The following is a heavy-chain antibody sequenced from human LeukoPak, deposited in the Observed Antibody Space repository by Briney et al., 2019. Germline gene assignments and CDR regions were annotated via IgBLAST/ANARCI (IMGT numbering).Heavy chain of an antibody. J-gene: IGHJ4*02. V-gene: IGHV3-48*04. CDR3: ARDLGYSSSSGLFDY. D-gene: IGHD6-6*01. Sequence: GGSLRLSCAASGFTFSSYSMNWVRQAPGKGLEWVSYISSSSSTIYYADSVKGRFTISRDNAKNSLYLQMNSLRAEDTAVYYCARDLGYSSSSGLFDYWGQGTLVTVSP. CDR2: ISSSSSTI. CDR1: GFTFSSYS.